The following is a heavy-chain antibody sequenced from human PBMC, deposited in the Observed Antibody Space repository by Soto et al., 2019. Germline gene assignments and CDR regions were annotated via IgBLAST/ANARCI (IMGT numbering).Heavy chain of an antibody. D-gene: IGHD3-10*01. CDR3: ARARWFGEFDY. CDR2: IYYSGST. Sequence: SETLSLTCTVSGGSISSYYWSRIRQPPGKGLEWIGYIYYSGSTNYNPSLKSRVTISVDTSKNQFSLKLSSVTAADTAVYYCARARWFGEFDYWGQGTLVTVSS. J-gene: IGHJ4*02. V-gene: IGHV4-59*01. CDR1: GGSISSYY.